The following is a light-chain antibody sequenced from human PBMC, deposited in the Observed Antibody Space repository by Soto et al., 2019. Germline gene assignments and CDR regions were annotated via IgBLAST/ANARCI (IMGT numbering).Light chain of an antibody. CDR3: QQYGSSPWT. J-gene: IGKJ1*01. V-gene: IGKV3-20*01. CDR2: DAS. Sequence: EIVLTQSPATLSLSPGERATLSYRASQSVSSYLPWYQQQPGQAPRLLIYDASNTATGIPDRFTGSGSGTDFTLPLSRLEPEAFAVYYCQQYGSSPWTFGQGPKVDI. CDR1: QSVSSY.